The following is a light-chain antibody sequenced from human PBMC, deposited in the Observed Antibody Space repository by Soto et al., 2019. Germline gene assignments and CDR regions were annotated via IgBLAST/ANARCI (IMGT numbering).Light chain of an antibody. Sequence: EIVLTHSPGTLSLSPGEIATLSCRASQSVSNNYLACYQQKPGQAPRLLIYGASSRATGIPDRFSGSGSGTDFTLTISRLEPEDFAVYYCQQYGSIPWTFGQGTKVDIK. V-gene: IGKV3-20*01. J-gene: IGKJ1*01. CDR3: QQYGSIPWT. CDR1: QSVSNNY. CDR2: GAS.